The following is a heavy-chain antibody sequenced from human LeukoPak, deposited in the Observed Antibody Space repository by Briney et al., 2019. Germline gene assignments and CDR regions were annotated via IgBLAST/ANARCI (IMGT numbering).Heavy chain of an antibody. Sequence: SETLSLTCTVSGGSISSYYWSWIRQPPGKGLEWIGYIYYSGSTNYNPSLKSRVTISVDTSKNQFSLKLSSVTAADTAVYYCARGGSIAARYYYYMDVWGKGTTVTVSS. CDR2: IYYSGST. D-gene: IGHD6-6*01. CDR3: ARGGSIAARYYYYMDV. J-gene: IGHJ6*03. CDR1: GGSISSYY. V-gene: IGHV4-59*01.